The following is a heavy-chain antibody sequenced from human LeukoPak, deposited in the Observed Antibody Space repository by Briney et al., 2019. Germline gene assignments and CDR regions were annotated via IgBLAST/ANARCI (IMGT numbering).Heavy chain of an antibody. Sequence: ASVKVSCKASGDTFTSYAMHWVRQAPGQRLEWMGWINAGNGNTKYSQKFQGRVTITRDTSASTAYMELSSLRSEDTAVYYCARDGGYCSGGSCYPSGMDVWGQGTTVTVSS. J-gene: IGHJ6*02. CDR1: GDTFTSYA. V-gene: IGHV1-3*01. CDR3: ARDGGYCSGGSCYPSGMDV. D-gene: IGHD2-15*01. CDR2: INAGNGNT.